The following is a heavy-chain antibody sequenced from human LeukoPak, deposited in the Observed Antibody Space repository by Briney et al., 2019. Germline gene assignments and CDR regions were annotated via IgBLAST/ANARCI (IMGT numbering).Heavy chain of an antibody. V-gene: IGHV1-2*06. Sequence: ASVKVSCKASGYTFTSYDINWVRQATGQGLEWMGRINPNSGGTNYAQKLQGRVTMTRDTSISTAYMELSRLRSDDTAVYYCARTLGYCSSTSCYLFDYWGQRTLVTVSS. D-gene: IGHD2-2*01. J-gene: IGHJ4*02. CDR1: GYTFTSYD. CDR3: ARTLGYCSSTSCYLFDY. CDR2: INPNSGGT.